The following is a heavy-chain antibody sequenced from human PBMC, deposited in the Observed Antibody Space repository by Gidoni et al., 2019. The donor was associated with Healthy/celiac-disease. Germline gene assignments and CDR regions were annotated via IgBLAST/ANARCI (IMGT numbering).Heavy chain of an antibody. CDR1: GSTLSRSW. Sequence: EVQLVASGGGVVQQGGSLRLSCAASGSTLSRSWSSCARQAPGKGLEWVANIKQDGSEKYYVDFVKCRFTISRDNAKNSLYLQMNSLRAEDTAVYYCARDLKGYCSSTSCYYYYGMDVWGQGTTVTVSS. D-gene: IGHD2-2*01. CDR2: IKQDGSEK. J-gene: IGHJ6*02. CDR3: ARDLKGYCSSTSCYYYYGMDV. V-gene: IGHV3-7*03.